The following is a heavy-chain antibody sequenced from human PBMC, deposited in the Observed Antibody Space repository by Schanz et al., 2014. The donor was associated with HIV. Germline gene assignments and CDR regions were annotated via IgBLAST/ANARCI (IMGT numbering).Heavy chain of an antibody. V-gene: IGHV3-23*01. CDR3: AKGQRGMVRGDIDY. J-gene: IGHJ4*02. CDR1: GFTFSTYA. Sequence: EVQLLESGGGVVQPGGSLRLSCAASGFTFSTYAMTWVRQAPGKGLEWVSGISISGETTYYADSVKGRFTISRDNSKNTLYLQMNSLRAEDTAVYYCAKGQRGMVRGDIDYWGQGTLVTVSS. D-gene: IGHD3-10*01. CDR2: ISISGETT.